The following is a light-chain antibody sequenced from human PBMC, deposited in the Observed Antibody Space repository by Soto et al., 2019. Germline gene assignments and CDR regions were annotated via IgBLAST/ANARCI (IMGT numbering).Light chain of an antibody. Sequence: IQMTQSPSSLSASVGDTVTVTCRASQIISNYLNWYQQKPGKAPNLLIYAASSLQSGVPSRFSGRASGTDFTLTISSLQPEDFATYYCQQSYSTPRTFGQGTKVEIK. CDR2: AAS. J-gene: IGKJ1*01. CDR3: QQSYSTPRT. V-gene: IGKV1-39*01. CDR1: QIISNY.